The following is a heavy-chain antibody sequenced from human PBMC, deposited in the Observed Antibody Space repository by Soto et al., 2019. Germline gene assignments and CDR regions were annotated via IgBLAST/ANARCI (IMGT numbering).Heavy chain of an antibody. Sequence: GGSLRLSCAASGFTFSSYAMHWVRQAPGKGLEWVAVISYDGSNKYYADSVKGRFTISRDNSKNTLYLQMNSLRAEDTAVYYCARVGQSNYYDSSGYPDYWGQGTLVTVSS. CDR2: ISYDGSNK. D-gene: IGHD3-22*01. J-gene: IGHJ4*02. CDR3: ARVGQSNYYDSSGYPDY. CDR1: GFTFSSYA. V-gene: IGHV3-30-3*01.